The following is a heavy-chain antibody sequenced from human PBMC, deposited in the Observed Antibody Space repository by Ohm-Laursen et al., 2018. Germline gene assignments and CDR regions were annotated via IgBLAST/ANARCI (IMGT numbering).Heavy chain of an antibody. D-gene: IGHD2-8*02. CDR3: ARDRSGPDY. Sequence: SETLSLTCPVSGGSVSSSSYYWSWIRQSPGKGLEWIGYIYYSGSTDYNPSLKSRVTMSVDTSKNQFSLKLSSVTAADTALYYCARDRSGPDYWGQGTLVTVSS. J-gene: IGHJ4*02. CDR2: IYYSGST. CDR1: GGSVSSSSYY. V-gene: IGHV4-61*01.